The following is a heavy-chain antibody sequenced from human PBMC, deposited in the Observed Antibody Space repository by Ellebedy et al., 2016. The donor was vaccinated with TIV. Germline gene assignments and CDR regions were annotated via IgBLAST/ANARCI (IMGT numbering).Heavy chain of an antibody. J-gene: IGHJ3*02. CDR3: ARDHGGEYSSSPDAFDI. CDR1: GFTFSSYS. CDR2: ISSSSSYI. Sequence: GESLKISXAASGFTFSSYSMNWVRQAPGKGLEWVSSISSSSSYIYYADSVKGRFTISRDNAKNSLYLQMNSLRAEDTAVYYCARDHGGEYSSSPDAFDIWGQGTMVTVSS. D-gene: IGHD6-6*01. V-gene: IGHV3-21*01.